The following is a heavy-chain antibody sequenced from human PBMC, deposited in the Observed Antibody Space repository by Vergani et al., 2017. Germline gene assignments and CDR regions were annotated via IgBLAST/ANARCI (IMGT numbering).Heavy chain of an antibody. D-gene: IGHD4-17*01. CDR3: GTTRTVTTGDMEV. J-gene: IGHJ6*02. CDR2: VDPEDGET. Sequence: EVQLVQSGAEVKKPGATLKISCKVSGYTFTDHYMHWVKQAPGQGLEWMGLVDPEDGETIYADKLKGRVTIAADTSTDTAHLELSSLGSEDTAVYYCGTTRTVTTGDMEVWGQGTMVIVSS. CDR1: GYTFTDHY. V-gene: IGHV1-69-2*01.